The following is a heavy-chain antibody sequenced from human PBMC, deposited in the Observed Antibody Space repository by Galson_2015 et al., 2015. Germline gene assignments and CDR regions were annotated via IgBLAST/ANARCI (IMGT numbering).Heavy chain of an antibody. CDR2: IHPSGGST. D-gene: IGHD3-16*02. V-gene: IGHV1-46*01. CDR1: GNTFTTFY. CDR3: AREGGMTLLGGAIPKSLRNGGLDS. J-gene: IGHJ5*01. Sequence: SVKVSCKASGNTFTTFYLHWVRQAPGRGLEWMGVIHPSGGSTSDTQKFQARVTLTFDTSTRTFYMELSSLMSDDTAMYYCAREGGMTLLGGAIPKSLRNGGLDSWGQGTLVTVSS.